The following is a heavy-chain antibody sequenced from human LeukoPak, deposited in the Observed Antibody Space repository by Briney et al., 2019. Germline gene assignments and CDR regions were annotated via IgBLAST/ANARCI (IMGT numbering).Heavy chain of an antibody. V-gene: IGHV4-39*01. CDR3: ASADGYKIDY. CDR2: IYYGGST. J-gene: IGHJ4*02. Sequence: SETLSLTCTVSGDSISGSSYYWGWILQPPGKGLEWIGNIYYGGSTYYNPSLKSRVSISVDTSNNQFSLKVSSVTAADTAVYYCASADGYKIDYWGQGTLVTVSS. D-gene: IGHD5-24*01. CDR1: GDSISGSSYY.